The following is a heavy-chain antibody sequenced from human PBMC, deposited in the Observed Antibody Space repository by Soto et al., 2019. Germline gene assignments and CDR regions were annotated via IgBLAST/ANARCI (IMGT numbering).Heavy chain of an antibody. Sequence: QVQLQESGPGLVKPSQTLSLTCTVSGGSISSGGYYWSWIRQHPGKGLEWIGYIYYSGSTYYNPSLKSRVTTSVDTSKNQCSRQLSSVAAADTAVYYCARAGGGPSGGYFQHWGQGTLVTVSS. CDR3: ARAGGGPSGGYFQH. J-gene: IGHJ1*01. V-gene: IGHV4-31*03. D-gene: IGHD3-10*01. CDR1: GGSISSGGYY. CDR2: IYYSGST.